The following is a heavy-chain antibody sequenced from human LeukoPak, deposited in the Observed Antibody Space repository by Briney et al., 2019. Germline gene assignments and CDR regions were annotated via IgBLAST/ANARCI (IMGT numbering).Heavy chain of an antibody. D-gene: IGHD6-13*01. CDR3: ASDSSWYGERVTDY. Sequence: XXCAXSGFIVSSNYXSWVRQAPGKGLXWVSVTYSGGTTYYADSVKDRFTVSRDNSKNTLYLQMNSLRAEDTAVYYCASDSSWYGERVTDYWGQGTLVTVSS. V-gene: IGHV3-66*02. CDR2: TYSGGTT. J-gene: IGHJ4*02. CDR1: GFIVSSNY.